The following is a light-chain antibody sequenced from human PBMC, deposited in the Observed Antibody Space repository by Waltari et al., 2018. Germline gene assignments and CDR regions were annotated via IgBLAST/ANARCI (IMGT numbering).Light chain of an antibody. CDR1: QTINRY. V-gene: IGKV1-39*01. CDR3: QKTYGDPL. Sequence: DIQMSQSPSSLSASVGDRVTITCQASQTINRYLNWYQQKVGTAPKLLMHGGSNLDSGFPSRFSGSGSGTDFTLTISSLQPDDFATDYCQKTYGDPLFGPGTKVEIK. CDR2: GGS. J-gene: IGKJ1*01.